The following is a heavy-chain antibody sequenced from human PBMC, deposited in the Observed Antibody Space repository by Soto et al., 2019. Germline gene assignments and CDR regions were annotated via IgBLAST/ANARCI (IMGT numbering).Heavy chain of an antibody. D-gene: IGHD6-19*01. CDR3: ARHGSAWDY. Sequence: QVQLVQSVAEEKRPGASVKVSCKASGYTFTIYAMHWVRQAPGQRLEWMGWINAGNGNTKYSHKFQGRVTLTRATSASTAYMELSSLRSEDTAVYYCARHGSAWDYWGQGTLVTVSS. CDR1: GYTFTIYA. J-gene: IGHJ4*02. CDR2: INAGNGNT. V-gene: IGHV1-3*05.